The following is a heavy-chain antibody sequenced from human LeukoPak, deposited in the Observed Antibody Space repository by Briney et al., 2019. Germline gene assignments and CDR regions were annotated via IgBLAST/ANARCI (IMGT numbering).Heavy chain of an antibody. CDR1: GFTFRSYS. V-gene: IGHV3-48*04. J-gene: IGHJ6*03. CDR2: ITSSSRTT. Sequence: PGGSLRLSCAASGFTFRSYSMNWVRQAPGKGLKWIPYITSSSRTTYYADSVEGRFTISRDNAKNSLDLQMNSLRAEDTAVYYCARIPFGSPLSRAYYFYYMDVWGKGTTVTVSS. D-gene: IGHD3-10*01. CDR3: ARIPFGSPLSRAYYFYYMDV.